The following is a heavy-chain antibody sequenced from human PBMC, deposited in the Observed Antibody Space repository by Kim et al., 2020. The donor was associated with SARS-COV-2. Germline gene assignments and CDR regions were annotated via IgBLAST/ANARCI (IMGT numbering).Heavy chain of an antibody. Sequence: GGSLRLSCAASGFTFSGSAMHWVRQASGKGLEWVGRIRSKANSYATAYAASGKGRFTISRDDSKNTAHLQMNSLKTEDTAVYYCTRPRVLRFLEWLPQPGYYYCMDVWGKGTTVTVSS. CDR1: GFTFSGSA. J-gene: IGHJ6*03. CDR3: TRPRVLRFLEWLPQPGYYYCMDV. D-gene: IGHD3-3*01. CDR2: IRSKANSYAT. V-gene: IGHV3-73*01.